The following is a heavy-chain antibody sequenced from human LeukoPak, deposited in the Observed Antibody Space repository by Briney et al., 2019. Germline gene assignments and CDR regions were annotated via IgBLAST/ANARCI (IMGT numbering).Heavy chain of an antibody. J-gene: IGHJ6*02. CDR3: ARDFSAHIAAANYGMDV. CDR1: GFTFSSYA. V-gene: IGHV3-33*08. CDR2: IWYDGSNK. D-gene: IGHD6-13*01. Sequence: PGGSLRLSCAASGFTFSSYAMHWVRQAPGKGLEWVAVIWYDGSNKYYADSVKGRFTISRDNSKNTLYLQMNSLRAEDTAVYYCARDFSAHIAAANYGMDVWGQGTTVTVSS.